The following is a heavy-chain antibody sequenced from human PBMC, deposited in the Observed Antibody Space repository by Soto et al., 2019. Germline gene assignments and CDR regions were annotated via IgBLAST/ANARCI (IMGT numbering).Heavy chain of an antibody. CDR3: ARVASYYDSSGYLTFYGMDV. D-gene: IGHD3-22*01. V-gene: IGHV1-2*02. CDR2: INPSSGRT. Sequence: ASVKVSCKASGYTFTGYYMHWVRQAPGKGLEWMGSINPSSGRTNYAQKFQGRVTMTRDTSISTAYMELSRLRSDDTAVYYCARVASYYDSSGYLTFYGMDVWGQGTTVTVSS. CDR1: GYTFTGYY. J-gene: IGHJ6*02.